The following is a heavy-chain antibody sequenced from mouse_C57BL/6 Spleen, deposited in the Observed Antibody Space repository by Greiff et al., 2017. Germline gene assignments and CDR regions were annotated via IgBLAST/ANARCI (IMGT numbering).Heavy chain of an antibody. J-gene: IGHJ1*03. CDR1: GYTFTSYW. D-gene: IGHD1-1*01. V-gene: IGHV1-55*01. CDR2: IYPGSGST. CDR3: ARRTVVDWYFDV. Sequence: QVQLKQPGAELVKPGASVKMSCKASGYTFTSYWITWVKQRPGQGLEWIGDIYPGSGSTNYNEKFKSKATLTVDTSSSTAYMQLSSLTSEDSAVYYCARRTVVDWYFDVWGTGTTVTVSS.